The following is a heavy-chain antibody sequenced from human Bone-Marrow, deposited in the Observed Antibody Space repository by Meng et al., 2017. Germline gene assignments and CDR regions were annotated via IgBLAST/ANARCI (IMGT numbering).Heavy chain of an antibody. CDR2: INPSGGST. CDR3: AREGQGFGELLSGRNYYYGMDV. CDR1: GYTFTSYG. V-gene: IGHV1-46*01. D-gene: IGHD3-10*01. Sequence: ASVKVSCKASGYTFTSYGISWVRQAPGQGLEWMGIINPSGGSTSYAQKFQGRVTMTRDTSTSTVYMELSSLRSEDTAVYYCAREGQGFGELLSGRNYYYGMDVWGQGTTVTVSS. J-gene: IGHJ6*02.